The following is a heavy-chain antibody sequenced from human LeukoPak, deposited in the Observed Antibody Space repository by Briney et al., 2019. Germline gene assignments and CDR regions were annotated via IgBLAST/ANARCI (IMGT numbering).Heavy chain of an antibody. J-gene: IGHJ4*02. CDR2: IYYSGGA. V-gene: IGHV4-31*03. Sequence: ASQTLSLTCTVSGGSISIEGYYWTWIRQHPGKGLEWIGYIYYSGGAYYNPSLKSRLTISVDTSKNQFSLRLSSVTAADTAVYFCARDDCNGGSCYSYWGQGPWSPSPQ. CDR1: GGSISIEGYY. CDR3: ARDDCNGGSCYSY. D-gene: IGHD2-15*01.